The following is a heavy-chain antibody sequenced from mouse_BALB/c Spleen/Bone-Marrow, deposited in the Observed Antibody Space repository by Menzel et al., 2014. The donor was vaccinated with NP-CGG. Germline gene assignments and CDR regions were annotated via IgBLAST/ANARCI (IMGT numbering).Heavy chain of an antibody. CDR1: GYTFSSYY. Sequence: VQLQQSGAELVKPGASVKLSCKASGYTFSSYYMYWVKQRPGQGLEWIGEINPSNGGTKFNEKFKSKATLTVGKSSSTAYMQLSSLTSEDSAVYYCTRSNYGYWYFDVWGAGTTVTVSS. CDR2: INPSNGGT. J-gene: IGHJ1*01. D-gene: IGHD1-1*01. CDR3: TRSNYGYWYFDV. V-gene: IGHV1S81*02.